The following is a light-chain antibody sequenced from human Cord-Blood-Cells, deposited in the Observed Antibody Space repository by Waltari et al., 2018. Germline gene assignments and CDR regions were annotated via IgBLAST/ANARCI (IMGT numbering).Light chain of an antibody. V-gene: IGLV2-11*01. CDR2: DVS. CDR1: SSDVGGYNY. Sequence: QSALTQPRSVSGSPGQSVTISCTGTSSDVGGYNYDSWYQQHPGKAPKLMIYDVSKRPSGVPDRFSGSKSDNTASLTISGLQAEDEADYYCCSYAGSYTYVFGTGTKVTVL. CDR3: CSYAGSYTYV. J-gene: IGLJ1*01.